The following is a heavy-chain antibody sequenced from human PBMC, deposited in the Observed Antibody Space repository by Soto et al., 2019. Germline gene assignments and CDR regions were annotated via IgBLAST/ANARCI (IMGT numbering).Heavy chain of an antibody. CDR2: IKSKTDGETT. CDR1: GFTFSNAW. J-gene: IGHJ3*02. CDR3: TTVLSELLWFGESNDAFDI. V-gene: IGHV3-15*01. D-gene: IGHD3-10*01. Sequence: PGGSLRLSCAASGFTFSNAWMSWVRQAPGKGLEWVGRIKSKTDGETTDYAAPVKGRFTISRDDSKNTLYLQMNSLKTEDTAVYYCTTVLSELLWFGESNDAFDIWGQGTMVTVSS.